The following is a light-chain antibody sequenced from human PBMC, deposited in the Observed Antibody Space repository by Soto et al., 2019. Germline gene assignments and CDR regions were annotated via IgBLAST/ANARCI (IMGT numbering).Light chain of an antibody. J-gene: IGKJ2*03. CDR3: QQSYSAPRS. CDR2: AAS. Sequence: DIQMTQSPSSLSASVVDRVTITFRASQSISSYLNWYQQKPGKAPKLLIYAASSLQSGVPSRFSGSGSGTDFTLTISSLQPEDSATYFCQQSYSAPRSFGQGTKVDIK. CDR1: QSISSY. V-gene: IGKV1-39*01.